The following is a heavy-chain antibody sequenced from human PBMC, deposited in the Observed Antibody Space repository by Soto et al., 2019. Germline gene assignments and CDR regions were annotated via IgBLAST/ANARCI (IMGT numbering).Heavy chain of an antibody. V-gene: IGHV4-34*01. Sequence: WTWIRQPPGKGLEWIGEINHTGSTKYSPSLKSRVTISADTSKNQFSLKLTSVTAADTALYYCARPLTSVTTSLAYWSQGTLVIVSS. CDR2: INHTGST. D-gene: IGHD4-17*01. J-gene: IGHJ4*02. CDR3: ARPLTSVTTSLAY.